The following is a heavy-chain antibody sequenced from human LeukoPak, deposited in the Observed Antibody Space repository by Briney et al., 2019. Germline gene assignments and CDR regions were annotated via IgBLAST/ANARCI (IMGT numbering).Heavy chain of an antibody. Sequence: ASVKVSCKASGYTFTGYYMHWVRQAPGQGLEWMGWINPNSGGTNYAQKFQGWVTMTRDTSISTAYMELSRLRSDDTAVYYCARGAIAAAGTLSVWGQGTLVTVSS. CDR3: ARGAIAAAGTLSV. CDR2: INPNSGGT. J-gene: IGHJ4*02. CDR1: GYTFTGYY. V-gene: IGHV1-2*04. D-gene: IGHD6-13*01.